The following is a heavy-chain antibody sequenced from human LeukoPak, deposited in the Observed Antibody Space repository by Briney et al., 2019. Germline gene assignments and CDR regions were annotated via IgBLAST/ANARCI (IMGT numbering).Heavy chain of an antibody. V-gene: IGHV5-51*01. Sequence: GESLKISCKGSXYXXXXXXIXXXXXXPXXXXEXXGIIYPSXSDTRCSPSFXGQVTISADKSIDTAYLQWSSLKVXDTAMYYCASPIGGHGMDVWGQGTTVTVSS. J-gene: IGHJ6*02. D-gene: IGHD3-10*01. CDR2: IYPSXSDT. CDR3: ASPIGGHGMDV. CDR1: XYXXXXXX.